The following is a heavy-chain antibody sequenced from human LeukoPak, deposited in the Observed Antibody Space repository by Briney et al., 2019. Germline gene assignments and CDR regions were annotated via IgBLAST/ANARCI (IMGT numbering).Heavy chain of an antibody. CDR3: ATPLSGDYGPIDY. J-gene: IGHJ4*02. Sequence: ASVKVSCKASGYTFTGYYMHWVRQAPGQGLEWMGWINPNSGGTNYAQKFQGRVTMTRDTSISTAYMELSRLRSDDTAVYYCATPLSGDYGPIDYWGRGPLVTVSS. CDR2: INPNSGGT. V-gene: IGHV1-2*02. D-gene: IGHD4-17*01. CDR1: GYTFTGYY.